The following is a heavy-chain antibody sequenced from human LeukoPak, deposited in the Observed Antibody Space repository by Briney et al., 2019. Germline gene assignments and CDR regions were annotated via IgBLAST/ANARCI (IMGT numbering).Heavy chain of an antibody. D-gene: IGHD2-2*01. Sequence: SETLSLTCTVYGGSFSGYYWSWIRQPAGKGLEWIGRIYTSGSTNYNPSLKSRVTISVDTSKNQFSLKLSSVTAADTAVYYCARESAEYQLLEYFQHWGQGTLVTVSS. CDR1: GGSFSGYY. V-gene: IGHV4-4*07. J-gene: IGHJ1*01. CDR2: IYTSGST. CDR3: ARESAEYQLLEYFQH.